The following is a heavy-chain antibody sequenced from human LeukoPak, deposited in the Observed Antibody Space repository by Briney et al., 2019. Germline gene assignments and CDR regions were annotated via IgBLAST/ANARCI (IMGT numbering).Heavy chain of an antibody. Sequence: ASVKVSCKASGYTFTSYGISWVRQAPGRGLEWMGWISAYNGNTNYAQKLQGRVTMTTDTSTSTAYMELRSLRSDDTAVYYCARDYQGPIFGVARFDYWGQGTLVTVSS. V-gene: IGHV1-18*01. CDR1: GYTFTSYG. D-gene: IGHD3-3*01. CDR3: ARDYQGPIFGVARFDY. J-gene: IGHJ4*02. CDR2: ISAYNGNT.